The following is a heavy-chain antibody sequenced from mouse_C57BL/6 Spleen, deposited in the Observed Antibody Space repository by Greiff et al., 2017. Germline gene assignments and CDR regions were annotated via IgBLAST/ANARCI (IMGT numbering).Heavy chain of an antibody. J-gene: IGHJ4*01. D-gene: IGHD1-1*01. CDR1: GYTFTSYW. V-gene: IGHV1-74*01. Sequence: QVHVKQPGAELVKPGASVKVSCKASGYTFTSYWMHWVKQRPGQGLEWIGRIHPSDSDTNYNQKFKGKATLTVDKSSSTAYMQLSSLTSEDSAVYYCAMGSYGDAMDYWGQGTSVTVSS. CDR2: IHPSDSDT. CDR3: AMGSYGDAMDY.